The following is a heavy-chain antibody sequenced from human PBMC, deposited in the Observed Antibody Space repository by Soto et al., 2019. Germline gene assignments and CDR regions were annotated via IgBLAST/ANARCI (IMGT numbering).Heavy chain of an antibody. CDR2: IYYSGST. D-gene: IGHD2-15*01. Sequence: SETLSLTCTVSGGSISSGGYYWSWIRQHPGKGLEWIGYIYYSGSTYYNPSLKSRVTISVDTSKNQFSLKLSSVTAADTAVYYCASYPSPYCSGGSCYEFDYWGQGTLVTVSS. J-gene: IGHJ4*02. CDR3: ASYPSPYCSGGSCYEFDY. V-gene: IGHV4-31*03. CDR1: GGSISSGGYY.